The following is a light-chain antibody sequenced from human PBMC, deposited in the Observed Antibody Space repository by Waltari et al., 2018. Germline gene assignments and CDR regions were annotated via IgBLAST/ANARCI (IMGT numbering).Light chain of an antibody. CDR3: QQYNSYSLLT. Sequence: DIQLTQSPFTLSASVGDRVIITSRASQSISNWLAWYQHKPGKAPKLLIYKASTLASGVPSRFSGSGSGTDFSLTISSLQPDDFATYYCQQYNSYSLLTFGGGTKVEIK. J-gene: IGKJ4*01. CDR1: QSISNW. V-gene: IGKV1-5*03. CDR2: KAS.